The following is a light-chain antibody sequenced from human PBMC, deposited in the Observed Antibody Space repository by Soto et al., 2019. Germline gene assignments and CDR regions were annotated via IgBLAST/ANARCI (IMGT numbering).Light chain of an antibody. V-gene: IGKV3-15*01. CDR3: QQYNNWPQT. J-gene: IGKJ1*01. Sequence: VVMTQSPATLSVSPGERATLSCRASQSLSSNLAWYQQRPGQAPRLLIYGASTRATGIPARFSGSGSGTEFTLTISSLQSEDFAVYYCQQYNNWPQTFGQGTKVEIX. CDR1: QSLSSN. CDR2: GAS.